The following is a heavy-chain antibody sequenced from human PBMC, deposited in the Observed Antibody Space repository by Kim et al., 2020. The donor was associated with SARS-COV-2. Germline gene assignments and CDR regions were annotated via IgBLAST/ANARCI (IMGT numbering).Heavy chain of an antibody. Sequence: GGSLRLSCAASGFTFSSYGMHWVRQAPGKGLEWVAVISYDGSNKYYADSVKGRFTISRDNSKNTLYLQMNSLRAEDTAVYYCAKDRGSWLLPNYYYYYGMDVWGQGTTVTVSS. CDR2: ISYDGSNK. J-gene: IGHJ6*02. V-gene: IGHV3-30*18. CDR3: AKDRGSWLLPNYYYYYGMDV. CDR1: GFTFSSYG. D-gene: IGHD3-22*01.